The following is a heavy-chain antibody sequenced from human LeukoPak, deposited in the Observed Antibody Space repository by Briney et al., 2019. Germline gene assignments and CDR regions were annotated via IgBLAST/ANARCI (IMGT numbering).Heavy chain of an antibody. V-gene: IGHV3-21*04. Sequence: PGGSLRLSCAASGFTFSSYSMNWVRQAPGKGLEWVSSISSSSSYIYYADSVKGRFTISRDNSKNTLYLQMNSLRAEDTAVYYCARGSSSGPLGYWGQGTLVTVSS. J-gene: IGHJ4*02. D-gene: IGHD6-19*01. CDR1: GFTFSSYS. CDR3: ARGSSSGPLGY. CDR2: ISSSSSYI.